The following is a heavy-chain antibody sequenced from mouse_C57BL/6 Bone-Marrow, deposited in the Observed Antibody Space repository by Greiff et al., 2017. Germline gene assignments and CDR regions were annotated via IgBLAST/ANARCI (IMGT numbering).Heavy chain of an antibody. CDR2: ILPGSGST. CDR1: GYTFTGYW. CDR3: ARSKD. Sequence: VQLQQSGAELMKPGASVKLSCKATGYTFTGYWIEWVKQRPGHGLEWIGEILPGSGSTNYNGKFKGKATLTADKSSSTAYMQLSSLTAEDSAVYFCARSKDWGQGTTLTVSS. J-gene: IGHJ2*01. V-gene: IGHV1-9*01.